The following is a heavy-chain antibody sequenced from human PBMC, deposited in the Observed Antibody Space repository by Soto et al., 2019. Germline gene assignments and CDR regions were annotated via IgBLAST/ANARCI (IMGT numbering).Heavy chain of an antibody. CDR1: GFTFSSYA. CDR3: ARERGVGYCTNGVCSTPLSHYYYGMDV. CDR2: ISYDGSNK. D-gene: IGHD2-8*01. J-gene: IGHJ6*02. Sequence: QVQLVESGGGVVQPGRSLRLSCAASGFTFSSYAMHWVGQAPGKGLEWVAVISYDGSNKYYADSVKGRFTISRDNSKNTLYLQMNSLRAEDTAVYYCARERGVGYCTNGVCSTPLSHYYYGMDVWGQGTTVTVSS. V-gene: IGHV3-30-3*01.